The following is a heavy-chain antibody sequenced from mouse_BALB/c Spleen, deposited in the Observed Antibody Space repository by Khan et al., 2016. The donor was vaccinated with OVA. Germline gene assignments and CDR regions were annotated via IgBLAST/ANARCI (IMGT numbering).Heavy chain of an antibody. CDR2: ISSGSSSI. Sequence: EVELVESGGGLVQPGGSRKLSCAASGFTFSRFGMHWVRQAPEKGLEWVAYISSGSSSIYYADTVKGRFTISRDNSKNTLFLQMTSLRSEDTAMYYSARDSDFDYWGQGTTLTVSS. V-gene: IGHV5-17*02. CDR3: ARDSDFDY. CDR1: GFTFSRFG. J-gene: IGHJ2*01.